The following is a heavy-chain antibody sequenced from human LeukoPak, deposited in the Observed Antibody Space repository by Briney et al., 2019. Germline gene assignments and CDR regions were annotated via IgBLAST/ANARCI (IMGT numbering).Heavy chain of an antibody. J-gene: IGHJ4*02. CDR2: IYLGDSET. CDR1: GYSFTSYW. CDR3: ARASNYYDSSPVDY. D-gene: IGHD3-22*01. V-gene: IGHV5-51*01. Sequence: GESLKISCKGSGYSFTSYWIGWVRQMPGKGLEWMGIIYLGDSETRYSPSFQGQVTISADKSISTAYLQWSSLKASDTAMYYCARASNYYDSSPVDYWGQGTLVTVSS.